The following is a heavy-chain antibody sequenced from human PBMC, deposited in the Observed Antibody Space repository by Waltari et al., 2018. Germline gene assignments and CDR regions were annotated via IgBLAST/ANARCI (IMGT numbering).Heavy chain of an antibody. J-gene: IGHJ4*02. CDR3: ARGIAARRIHTIKDY. D-gene: IGHD6-6*01. V-gene: IGHV4-34*01. CDR2: INHSGST. CDR1: GGSFSGYY. Sequence: QVQLQQWGAGLLKPSETLSLTCAVYGGSFSGYYWSWSRPPPGKGLEWIGEINHSGSTNYNPSLKSRVTISVDTSKNQFSLKLSSVTAADTAVYYCARGIAARRIHTIKDYWGQGTLVTVSS.